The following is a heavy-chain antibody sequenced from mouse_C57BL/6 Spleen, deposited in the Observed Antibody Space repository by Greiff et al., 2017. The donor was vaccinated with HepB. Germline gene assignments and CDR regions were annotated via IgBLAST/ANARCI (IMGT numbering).Heavy chain of an antibody. J-gene: IGHJ2*01. Sequence: QVQLQQPGAELVRPGTSVKLSCKASGYTFTSYWMHWVKQRPGQGLEWIGVIDPSDSYTNYNQKFKGKATLTVDTSSSTAYMQLSSLTSEDSAVYYCLDYFDYFDYWGQGTTLTVSS. V-gene: IGHV1-59*01. CDR2: IDPSDSYT. CDR3: LDYFDYFDY. CDR1: GYTFTSYW. D-gene: IGHD2-4*01.